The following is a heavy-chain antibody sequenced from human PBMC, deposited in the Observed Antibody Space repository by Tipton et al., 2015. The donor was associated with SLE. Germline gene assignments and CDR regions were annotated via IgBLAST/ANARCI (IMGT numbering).Heavy chain of an antibody. V-gene: IGHV3-48*03. CDR3: ARSSQAAAGTNFDY. J-gene: IGHJ4*02. CDR2: ISSSGSSI. Sequence: SLRLSCAASGFTFSSYEMNWVRQAPGKGLEWVSYISSSGSSIYYADSVKGRFSISRDNAKNSLYLQMNSLRAEDTAVYYCARSSQAAAGTNFDYWGQGTLVTVSS. CDR1: GFTFSSYE. D-gene: IGHD6-13*01.